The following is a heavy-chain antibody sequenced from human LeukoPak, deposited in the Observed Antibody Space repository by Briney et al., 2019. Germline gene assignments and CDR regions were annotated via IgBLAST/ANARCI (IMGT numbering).Heavy chain of an antibody. D-gene: IGHD2-2*01. CDR1: GFTFSTYW. CDR2: INADGSTT. CDR3: AKDLEDIVVVPDNCGFDY. Sequence: GGSLRLSCAASGFTFSTYWMHWVRQGPGKGLVWVSRINADGSTTTYADSVKGRFTISRDNAKNTLYLQMNSLRAEDTAVYYCAKDLEDIVVVPDNCGFDYWGQGTLVTVSS. V-gene: IGHV3-74*01. J-gene: IGHJ4*02.